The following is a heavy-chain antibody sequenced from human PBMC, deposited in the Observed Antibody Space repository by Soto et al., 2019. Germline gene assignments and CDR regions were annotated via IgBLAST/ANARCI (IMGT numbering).Heavy chain of an antibody. CDR2: IWYDGSNK. J-gene: IGHJ4*02. Sequence: GGSLRLSCAASGFTFSSYGMHWVRQAPGKGLEWVAVIWYDGSNKYYADSVKGRFTISRDNAKNSLYLQMNSLRDEDTAVYYCAKGQYSGVAGGLDYWGQGTLVTVSS. CDR1: GFTFSSYG. V-gene: IGHV3-33*06. CDR3: AKGQYSGVAGGLDY. D-gene: IGHD1-26*01.